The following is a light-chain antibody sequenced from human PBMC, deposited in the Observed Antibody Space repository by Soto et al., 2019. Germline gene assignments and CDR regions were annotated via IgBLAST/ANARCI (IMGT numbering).Light chain of an antibody. J-gene: IGKJ1*01. CDR2: AAT. V-gene: IGKV1-6*01. CDR3: LQDHSYPRT. Sequence: AIQMTQSPSSLSASVGDRVTITCRSSQGIGNDLGWYRQKPGKAPILLIYAATRLQIEVPSRFSGSGSGTDFTLTISSLRPEDFATDYCLQDHSYPRTFGQGTTV. CDR1: QGIGND.